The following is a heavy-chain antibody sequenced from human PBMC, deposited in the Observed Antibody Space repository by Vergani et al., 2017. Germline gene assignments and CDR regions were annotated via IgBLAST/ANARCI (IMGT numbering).Heavy chain of an antibody. CDR2: VEPEDGET. CDR1: GYTFTDLY. Sequence: VQLVQSGAEVKKPGATMKISCKVSGYTFTDLYMHWVKQAPGKGLEWMGLVEPEDGETIYAEKFKGRVTIAADTSTDTAHLELSSLRSEDTAVYYCATPQTVTTSDMEFWGQGTTVTVSS. D-gene: IGHD4-17*01. V-gene: IGHV1-69-2*01. CDR3: ATPQTVTTSDMEF. J-gene: IGHJ6*02.